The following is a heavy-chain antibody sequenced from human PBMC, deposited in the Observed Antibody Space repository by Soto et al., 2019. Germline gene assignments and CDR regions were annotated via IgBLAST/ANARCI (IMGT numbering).Heavy chain of an antibody. J-gene: IGHJ4*02. CDR1: GFTFSSYG. D-gene: IGHD6-6*01. Sequence: GGSLRLSCAASGFTFSSYGMHWVRQAPGKGMEWVAVIWYDGSNKYYADSVKGRFTISRDNSKNTLYLQMNSLRAEDTAVYYCARDREGIYSSSSNFDYWGQGTLVTVSS. V-gene: IGHV3-33*01. CDR2: IWYDGSNK. CDR3: ARDREGIYSSSSNFDY.